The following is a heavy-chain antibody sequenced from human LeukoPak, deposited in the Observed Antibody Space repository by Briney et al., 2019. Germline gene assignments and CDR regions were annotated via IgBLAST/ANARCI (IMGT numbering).Heavy chain of an antibody. D-gene: IGHD7-27*01. CDR2: ISYDGSSK. CDR1: GFTFSSYA. J-gene: IGHJ6*02. V-gene: IGHV3-30*04. Sequence: GGSLRLSCAASGFTFSSYAMYWVRQAPGKGLEWVAVISYDGSSKYYADSVKGRFTISRDSSKNTLYLQMNSLRAEDTAVYYCARDALGYYGMDVWGQGTTVTVSS. CDR3: ARDALGYYGMDV.